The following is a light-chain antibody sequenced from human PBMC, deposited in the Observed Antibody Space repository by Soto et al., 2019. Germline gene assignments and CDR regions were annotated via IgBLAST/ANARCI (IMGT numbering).Light chain of an antibody. CDR1: SSNIGSNT. CDR3: AAWDAGLNVV. Sequence: QSVLTQPPSASGTPGQRVTISCSGSSSNIGSNTVNWYQQLPGTAPKLLIYSNNQRPSGVPDRFSGSKSGTSASLAISGLQSEGEADYYCAAWDAGLNVVFGGGTKLTVL. V-gene: IGLV1-44*01. J-gene: IGLJ2*01. CDR2: SNN.